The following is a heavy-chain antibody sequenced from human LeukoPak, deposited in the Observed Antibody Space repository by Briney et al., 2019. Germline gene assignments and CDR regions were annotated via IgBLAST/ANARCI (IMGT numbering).Heavy chain of an antibody. J-gene: IGHJ4*02. CDR1: GYSISSGYY. D-gene: IGHD2-2*02. Sequence: PSETLSLICAVSGYSISSGYYWGWIRQSPGKGLEWIGNIYHSGSTYKNPSLKSRVTISLDTSKNQFSLKLSSVTAADTAMYYCARLSGAPVRHPIYHFDYWGQGTLVAVSS. CDR3: ARLSGAPVRHPIYHFDY. V-gene: IGHV4-38-2*01. CDR2: IYHSGST.